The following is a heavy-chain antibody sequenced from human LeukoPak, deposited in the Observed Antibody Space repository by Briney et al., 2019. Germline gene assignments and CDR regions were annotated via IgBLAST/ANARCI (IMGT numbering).Heavy chain of an antibody. CDR3: ARDGTAAGLYFDL. D-gene: IGHD6-13*01. Sequence: GGSLRLSCAVSGFTFSSYWMSWVRQAPGKGLEWVASIRQDGGEKSYVDSAKGRFTISRDNTKNSLYLQINSLRAEDTAVYYCARDGTAAGLYFDLWGQGTLVTVSS. J-gene: IGHJ4*01. CDR1: GFTFSSYW. CDR2: IRQDGGEK. V-gene: IGHV3-7*01.